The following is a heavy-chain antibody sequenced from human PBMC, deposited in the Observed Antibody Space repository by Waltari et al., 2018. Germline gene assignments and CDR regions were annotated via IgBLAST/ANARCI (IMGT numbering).Heavy chain of an antibody. V-gene: IGHV4-38-2*01. CDR2: IYHSGGT. CDR3: ARGITIFGVGLFDY. D-gene: IGHD3-3*01. Sequence: QVQLQESGPGLVKPSETLSLTCAVSGYSISSGYYWGWIRQPPGKGLEWIGSIYHSGGTYYNPSLKSRVTISVDTSKNQFSLKLSSVTAADTAVYYCARGITIFGVGLFDYWGQGTLVTVSS. J-gene: IGHJ4*02. CDR1: GYSISSGYY.